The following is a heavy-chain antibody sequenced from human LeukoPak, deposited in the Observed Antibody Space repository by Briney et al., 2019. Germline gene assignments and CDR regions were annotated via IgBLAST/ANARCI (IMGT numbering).Heavy chain of an antibody. CDR3: ARGPSGYVHYYYYYMDV. Sequence: PSETLSLTCAVYGGSFSGYYWSWIRQPPGKGLEWIGEINHSGSTNYNPSLKSRVTISVDTSKNQFSLKLSSVTAADTAVYYCARGPSGYVHYYYYYMDVWGKGTTVTVSS. D-gene: IGHD3-22*01. V-gene: IGHV4-34*01. J-gene: IGHJ6*03. CDR1: GGSFSGYY. CDR2: INHSGST.